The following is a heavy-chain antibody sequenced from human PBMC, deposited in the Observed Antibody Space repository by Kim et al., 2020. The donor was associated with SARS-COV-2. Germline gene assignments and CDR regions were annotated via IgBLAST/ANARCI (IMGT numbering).Heavy chain of an antibody. J-gene: IGHJ6*02. V-gene: IGHV3-30*18. CDR2: ISYDGSNK. CDR1: GFTFSSYG. Sequence: GGSLRLSCAASGFTFSSYGMHWVRQAPGKGLEWVAVISYDGSNKYYADSVKGRFTISRDNSKNTLYLQMNSLRAEDTAVYYCAKDNRMEQWLSGMDVWGQGTTVTVSS. CDR3: AKDNRMEQWLSGMDV. D-gene: IGHD6-19*01.